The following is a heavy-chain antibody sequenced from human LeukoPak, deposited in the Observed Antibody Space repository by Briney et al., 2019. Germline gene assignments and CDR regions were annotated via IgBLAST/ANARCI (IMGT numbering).Heavy chain of an antibody. CDR1: GGSIRSSYYY. CDR2: IYDSGST. Sequence: PSETLSLTCTVSGGSIRSSYYYWGWIRQPPGKGLEWIGSIYDSGSTYYNPSLKSRVTISVDTSKNQFSLKLSSVTAADTAVYYCARGYYYYPNWGQGTLVTVSS. CDR3: ARGYYYYPN. V-gene: IGHV4-39*07. J-gene: IGHJ4*02. D-gene: IGHD3-22*01.